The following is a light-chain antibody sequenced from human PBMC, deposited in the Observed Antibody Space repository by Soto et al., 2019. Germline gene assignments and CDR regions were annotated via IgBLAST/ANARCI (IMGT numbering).Light chain of an antibody. CDR3: LQYATSPLT. V-gene: IGKV3-20*01. Sequence: DIVLTQSPGTLSLSPGDRAALSCGASQSLSNNFLAWYQQKPGQAPRLLISGASSRVTGIPDRFSGSGSGTDFTLTITRVELEDFAVYYCLQYATSPLTFGGGTKVEIK. J-gene: IGKJ4*01. CDR2: GAS. CDR1: QSLSNNF.